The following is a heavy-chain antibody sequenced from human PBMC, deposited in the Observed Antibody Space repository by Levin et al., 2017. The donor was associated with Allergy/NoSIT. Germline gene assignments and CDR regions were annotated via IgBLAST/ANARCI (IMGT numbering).Heavy chain of an antibody. Sequence: ASVKVSCKASGGTFSSYAISWVRQAPGQGLEWMGGIIPIFGTANYAQKFQGRVTITADESTSTAYMELSSLRSEDTAVYYCARVDRYGKYDRSNSNYWGQGTLVTVSS. CDR2: IIPIFGTA. J-gene: IGHJ4*02. CDR1: GGTFSSYA. V-gene: IGHV1-69*13. CDR3: ARVDRYGKYDRSNSNY. D-gene: IGHD3-22*01.